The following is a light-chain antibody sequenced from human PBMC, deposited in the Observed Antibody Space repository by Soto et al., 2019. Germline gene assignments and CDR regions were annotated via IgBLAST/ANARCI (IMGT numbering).Light chain of an antibody. CDR2: GAS. CDR3: QQYGSSWT. J-gene: IGKJ1*01. Sequence: EIVLTQSPGTLSLSPGERATLSCRASQSVSSSYLAWYQQKPGQAPRLLIYGASSRATGIQDRFSGSGSGTVFTLTISGRGPEDFAVYYCQQYGSSWTFGQGTKVEIK. V-gene: IGKV3-20*01. CDR1: QSVSSSY.